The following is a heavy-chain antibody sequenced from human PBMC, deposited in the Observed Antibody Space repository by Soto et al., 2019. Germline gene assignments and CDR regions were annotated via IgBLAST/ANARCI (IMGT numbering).Heavy chain of an antibody. CDR1: GGSISSYY. CDR2: IYYSGST. V-gene: IGHV4-59*01. J-gene: IGHJ4*02. CDR3: ARVASREFDY. D-gene: IGHD1-26*01. Sequence: SETLSLTCTVSGGSISSYYWSCIRQPPGKGLEWIGYIYYSGSTNYNPSLKSRVTISVDTSKNQFSLKLSSVTAADTAVYYCARVASREFDYWGQGTLVTVSS.